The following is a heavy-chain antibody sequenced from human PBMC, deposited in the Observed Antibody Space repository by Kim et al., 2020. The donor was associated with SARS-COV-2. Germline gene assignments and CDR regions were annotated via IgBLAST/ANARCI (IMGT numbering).Heavy chain of an antibody. Sequence: TNQAQKSQSRVTMTRDTSISTAYMELSRLRSDDTAVYYCAIHGDYVPFDYWGQGTLVTVSS. CDR2: T. J-gene: IGHJ4*02. V-gene: IGHV1-2*02. D-gene: IGHD4-17*01. CDR3: AIHGDYVPFDY.